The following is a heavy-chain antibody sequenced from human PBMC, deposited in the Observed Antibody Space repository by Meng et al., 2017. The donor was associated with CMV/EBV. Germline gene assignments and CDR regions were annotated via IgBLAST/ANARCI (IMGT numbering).Heavy chain of an antibody. CDR3: ARGPEVDYGDYVGLDY. Sequence: QLQEPGPRLATPSEPLSLTAAVSGGSISSYYWSWIRQPAGKGLEWIGRIYTSGSTNYNPSLKSRVTMSVDTSKNQFSLKLSSVTAADTAVYYCARGPEVDYGDYVGLDYWGQGTLVTVSS. D-gene: IGHD4-17*01. J-gene: IGHJ4*02. CDR1: GGSISSYY. V-gene: IGHV4-4*07. CDR2: IYTSGST.